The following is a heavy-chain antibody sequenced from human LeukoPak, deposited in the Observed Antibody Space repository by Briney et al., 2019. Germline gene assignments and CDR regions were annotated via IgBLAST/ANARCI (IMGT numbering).Heavy chain of an antibody. CDR1: GFPFSSHG. CDR2: IWYDGSNK. CDR3: VRELPPVVQYYFDY. Sequence: GGSLRLSCAASGFPFSSHGMHWVRQAPGKGLEWVAGIWYDGSNKYYADSVKGRFTISRDNSRNTLYLQMNSLRAEDTAVYYCVRELPPVVQYYFDYWGPGTLVTVSS. V-gene: IGHV3-33*08. J-gene: IGHJ4*02. D-gene: IGHD3-22*01.